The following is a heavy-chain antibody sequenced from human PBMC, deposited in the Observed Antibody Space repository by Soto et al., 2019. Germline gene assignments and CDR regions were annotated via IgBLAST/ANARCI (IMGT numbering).Heavy chain of an antibody. V-gene: IGHV1-69*06. CDR2: IIPMFGTT. CDR1: GGTFSNYA. Sequence: GASVKVSCKASGGTFSNYAISWVRQAPGQGLEWMGGIIPMFGTTTYAQKFQGRVTVLADKSTTTAYMELSSLRFEDTAVYYCARDRGVSSGWYMGYYYGMDVWGQGTTVTVSS. CDR3: ARDRGVSSGWYMGYYYGMDV. D-gene: IGHD6-19*01. J-gene: IGHJ6*02.